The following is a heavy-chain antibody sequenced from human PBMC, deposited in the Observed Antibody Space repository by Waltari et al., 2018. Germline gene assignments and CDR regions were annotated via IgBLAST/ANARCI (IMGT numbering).Heavy chain of an antibody. CDR2: VHPGDSDV. V-gene: IGHV5-51*01. CDR3: ASPDY. J-gene: IGHJ4*02. CDR1: GYNFTNYL. Sequence: EVQFVQSGAELKKPGESLKISCRASGYNFTNYLIGWVRQMPGKGLVWLGTVHPGDSDVRYSPSFQGHITISADKSVSTAYLQLNNLRASDSAIYYCASPDYWGQGTLVTVSS.